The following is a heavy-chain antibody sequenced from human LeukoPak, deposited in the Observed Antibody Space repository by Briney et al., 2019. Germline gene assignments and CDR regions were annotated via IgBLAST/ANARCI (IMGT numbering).Heavy chain of an antibody. J-gene: IGHJ5*02. Sequence: SETLSLTCTVSDGAIAGYSWSWIRQPPGKGLEWIGYIYYSGDTNYNPSLQSRVTISVDTSKNQFSLKLSSVTAADTAVYYCARLRGYCSGGSCRVRSWFDPWGQGTLVTVSS. V-gene: IGHV4-59*12. CDR2: IYYSGDT. D-gene: IGHD2-15*01. CDR3: ARLRGYCSGGSCRVRSWFDP. CDR1: DGAIAGYS.